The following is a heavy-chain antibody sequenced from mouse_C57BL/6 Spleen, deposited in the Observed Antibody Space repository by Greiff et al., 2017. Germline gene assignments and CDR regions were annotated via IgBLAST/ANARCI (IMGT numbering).Heavy chain of an antibody. CDR3: SRYYGSRRGYALDY. Sequence: EVQLQQSVAELVRPGASVKLSCTASGFNIKNTYMPWVKQRPEQGLEWIGRIDPANGNTKYDPKFQGKATITADPSSNTIYLQLSSLTSEDTAIYYCSRYYGSRRGYALDYWGQGTSVTVSS. CDR2: IDPANGNT. CDR1: GFNIKNTY. D-gene: IGHD1-1*01. V-gene: IGHV14-3*01. J-gene: IGHJ4*01.